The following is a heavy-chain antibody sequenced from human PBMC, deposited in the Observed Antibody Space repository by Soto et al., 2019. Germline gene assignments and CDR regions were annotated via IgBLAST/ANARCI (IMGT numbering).Heavy chain of an antibody. CDR2: IYYSEST. Sequence: ASETLSLTCTVSGGSITSYYWSWIRQPPGKGLEWIGYIYYSESTNYNPSLKSRVTISVDTSKNQLSLKLSSVTAADTAVYYCARGRTLFDYWGPGTLVTVSS. V-gene: IGHV4-59*01. D-gene: IGHD1-1*01. CDR3: ARGRTLFDY. CDR1: GGSITSYY. J-gene: IGHJ4*02.